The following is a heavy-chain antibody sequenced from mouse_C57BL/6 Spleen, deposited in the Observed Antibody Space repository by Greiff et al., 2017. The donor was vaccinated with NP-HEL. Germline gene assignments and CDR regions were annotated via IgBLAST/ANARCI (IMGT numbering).Heavy chain of an antibody. V-gene: IGHV5-16*01. D-gene: IGHD1-1*01. J-gene: IGHJ1*03. CDR1: GFTFSDYY. Sequence: EVQLQESEGGLVQPGSSMKLSCTASGFTFSDYYMAWVRQVPEKGLEWVANINYDGSSTYYLDSLKSRFIISRDNAKNILYLQMSSLKSEDTAAYYCAREDLNYGSSPEYFDVWGTGTTVTVSS. CDR3: AREDLNYGSSPEYFDV. CDR2: INYDGSST.